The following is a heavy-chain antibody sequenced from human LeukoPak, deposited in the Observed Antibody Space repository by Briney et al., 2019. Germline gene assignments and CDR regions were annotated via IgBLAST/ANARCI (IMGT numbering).Heavy chain of an antibody. D-gene: IGHD5/OR15-5a*01. CDR1: GFVFSDFY. V-gene: IGHV3-11*05. CDR2: ISPDGSYT. CDR3: ASDQVSGVFDY. J-gene: IGHJ4*02. Sequence: GGSLRLSCAGSGFVFSDFYINWIRHSPGKGLEWLAYISPDGSYTTYGDSVKGRFVISRDNAKNSVSLQMNSLRVEDTAVYFCASDQVSGVFDYWGQGVRVTVS.